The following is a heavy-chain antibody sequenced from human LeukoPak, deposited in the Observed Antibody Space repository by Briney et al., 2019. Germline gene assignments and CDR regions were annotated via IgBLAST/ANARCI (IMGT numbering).Heavy chain of an antibody. CDR2: ISNSGST. V-gene: IGHV4-59*01. CDR3: AKGGVYCRGRSCFLDPFHI. Sequence: SETLSLTCTVSDGSISTYYWNWIRQSPGKGLEWIAHISNSGSTNYNPSLKSRVTISLDTSNNQFSLRLTSVTAADTAVYYWAKGGVYCRGRSCFLDPFHIRGQGTVVTVSS. CDR1: DGSISTYY. D-gene: IGHD2-15*01. J-gene: IGHJ3*02.